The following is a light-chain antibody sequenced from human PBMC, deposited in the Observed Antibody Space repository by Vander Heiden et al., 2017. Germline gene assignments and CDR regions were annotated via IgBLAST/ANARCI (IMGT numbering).Light chain of an antibody. CDR2: DAS. CDR1: QDIRNY. V-gene: IGKV1-33*01. J-gene: IGKJ4*01. Sequence: DIQMTQSPSSLSAFVGDRVTITCQASQDIRNYLNWYQQKPGKAPKLLIYDASNLETGVPSRFSGSGSRTDFTFTISSLQPEDIATYYCQQYDNLPLTFGGGTKVEIK. CDR3: QQYDNLPLT.